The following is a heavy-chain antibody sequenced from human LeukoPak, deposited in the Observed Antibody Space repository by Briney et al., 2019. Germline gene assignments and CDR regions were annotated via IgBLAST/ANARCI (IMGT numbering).Heavy chain of an antibody. CDR2: IYYSGST. J-gene: IGHJ4*02. D-gene: IGHD4-17*01. V-gene: IGHV4-39*01. CDR3: ASTFYGDSPPY. CDR1: GGSISSSSYY. Sequence: SETLSLTCTVSGGSISSSSYYWGWLRQPPGKGLEWIGSIYYSGSTYYNPSLKSRVTISVDTSKNQFSLKLSSVTAADTAVYYCASTFYGDSPPYWGQGTLVTVSS.